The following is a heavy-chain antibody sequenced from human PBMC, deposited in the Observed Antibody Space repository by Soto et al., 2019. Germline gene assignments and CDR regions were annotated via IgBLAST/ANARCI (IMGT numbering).Heavy chain of an antibody. CDR3: AKAVLGRRVGLGSFDY. Sequence: EVQLLESGGGLVQPGGSLRLSCAASRFTFGSYAMSWVRQAPGKGLEWVSGISGSGGSTYYADSVKGRFTISRDNSKNSLYLQMTRLRVGEAAVYSCAKAVLGRRVGLGSFDYWGQGPLVTV. D-gene: IGHD3-10*01. J-gene: IGHJ4*02. V-gene: IGHV3-23*01. CDR2: ISGSGGST. CDR1: RFTFGSYA.